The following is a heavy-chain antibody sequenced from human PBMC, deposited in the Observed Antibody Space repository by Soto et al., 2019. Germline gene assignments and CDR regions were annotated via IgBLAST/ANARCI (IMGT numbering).Heavy chain of an antibody. CDR3: ARGDVNYSRGLGWYFDL. D-gene: IGHD4-4*01. J-gene: IGHJ2*01. Sequence: QVQLVQSGAEVKKPGSSVKVSCKASGGTFSSYAISWVRQAPGQGLEWMGGIIPIFGTANYAQKFQGRVTITADESKSTAYMELSSLRSEDTAVYYCARGDVNYSRGLGWYFDLWGRGTLVTVSS. V-gene: IGHV1-69*12. CDR1: GGTFSSYA. CDR2: IIPIFGTA.